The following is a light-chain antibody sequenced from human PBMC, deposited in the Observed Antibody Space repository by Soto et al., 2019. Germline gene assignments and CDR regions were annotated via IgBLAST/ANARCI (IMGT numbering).Light chain of an antibody. J-gene: IGKJ2*01. CDR1: QSIGSF. CDR2: DAS. CDR3: KQRHDWPLYT. V-gene: IGKV3-11*01. Sequence: ETVLTQSPATLSLSPGERASLSCRASQSIGSFLAWYQHKPGQAPRLLIHDASNRATGIPARFSGSGSGTDFTLTISGRAPEDFAVYYCKQRHDWPLYTFGQGTKLEI.